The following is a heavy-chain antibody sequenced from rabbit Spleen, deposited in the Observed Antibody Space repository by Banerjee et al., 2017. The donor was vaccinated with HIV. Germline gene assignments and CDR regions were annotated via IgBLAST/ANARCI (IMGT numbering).Heavy chain of an antibody. V-gene: IGHV1S45*01. CDR2: IYASSGSNT. Sequence: QEQLVESGGGLVQPEGSLTLTCKASGFSFSSNYWMCWVRQAPGKGLEWIGCIYASSGSNTYYATWAKGRFTISKTSSTTVTLQMTSLTAADTATYFCARNRGSDDYNMHLWGPGTLVTVS. CDR3: ARNRGSDDYNMHL. CDR1: GFSFSSNYW. J-gene: IGHJ4*01. D-gene: IGHD1-1*01.